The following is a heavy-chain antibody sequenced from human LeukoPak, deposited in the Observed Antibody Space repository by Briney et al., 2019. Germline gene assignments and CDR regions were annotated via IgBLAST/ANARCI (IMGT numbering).Heavy chain of an antibody. CDR1: GYSISSGYY. D-gene: IGHD6-13*01. CDR2: IYHSGST. Sequence: SETLSLTCAVSGYSISSGYYWGWIRQPPGKGLEWIGSIYHSGSTYYNPSLKSRVTISVDTSKNQFSLKLSSVTAADTAVYYCARQTVGAAWPPFQHWGQGTLVTVSS. J-gene: IGHJ1*01. CDR3: ARQTVGAAWPPFQH. V-gene: IGHV4-38-2*01.